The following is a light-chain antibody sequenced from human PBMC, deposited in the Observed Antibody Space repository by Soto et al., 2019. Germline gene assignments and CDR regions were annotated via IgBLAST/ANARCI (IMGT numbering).Light chain of an antibody. V-gene: IGLV1-40*01. Sequence: QSVLTQPPSLSGAPGQRVTISCTGSSSNIGAGYDVHWYLQVPGTAPKLLIYGDNKRPSGVPDRFSGSKSGTSASLAITGLQAEDEADYYCQSYDNSLRALVFGGGTKVTVL. J-gene: IGLJ2*01. CDR3: QSYDNSLRALV. CDR2: GDN. CDR1: SSNIGAGYD.